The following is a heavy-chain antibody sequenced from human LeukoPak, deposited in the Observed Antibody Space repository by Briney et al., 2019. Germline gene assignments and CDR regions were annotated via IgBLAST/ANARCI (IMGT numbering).Heavy chain of an antibody. V-gene: IGHV3-48*04. D-gene: IGHD1-26*01. CDR3: ARVGVGPNRGNAFDI. CDR1: GFTFSSYS. Sequence: PGGSLRLSCAASGFTFSSYSMNWVRQAPGKGLEWVSYISSSSSTIYYADSVKGRFTISRDNAKNSLYLQMNSLRAEDTAVYYCARVGVGPNRGNAFDIWGQGTMVTVSS. CDR2: ISSSSSTI. J-gene: IGHJ3*02.